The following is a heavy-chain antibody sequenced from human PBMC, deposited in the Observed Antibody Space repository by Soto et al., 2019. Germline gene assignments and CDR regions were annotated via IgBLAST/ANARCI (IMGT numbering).Heavy chain of an antibody. V-gene: IGHV1-69*02. CDR2: IIPILGIA. CDR3: XXXXXXDY. CDR1: GGTFSSYT. Sequence: QVQLVQSGAEVKKPGSSVKVSCKASGGTFSSYTISWVRQAPGQGLEWMGRIIPILGIANYAQKFQGRVTITADKSTSTAYMELSSLRXEDXXXXXXXXXXXXDYWGQGTLVTVSS. J-gene: IGHJ4*02.